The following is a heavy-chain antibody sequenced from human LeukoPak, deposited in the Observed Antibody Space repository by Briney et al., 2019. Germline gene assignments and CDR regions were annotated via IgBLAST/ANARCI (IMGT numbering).Heavy chain of an antibody. Sequence: PSETLPLTCAVYGGSFSGYYWSWIRQPPGKGLEWIGEINHSGSTNYNPSLKSRVTISVDTSKNQFSLKLSSVTAADTAVYYCASAALRYCSGGSCYPSYGMDVWGQGATVTVSS. J-gene: IGHJ6*02. V-gene: IGHV4-34*01. CDR1: GGSFSGYY. D-gene: IGHD2-15*01. CDR2: INHSGST. CDR3: ASAALRYCSGGSCYPSYGMDV.